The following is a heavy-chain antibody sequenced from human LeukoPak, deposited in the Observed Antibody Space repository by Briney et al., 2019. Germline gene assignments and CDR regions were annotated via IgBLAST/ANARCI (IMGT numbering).Heavy chain of an antibody. V-gene: IGHV3-48*03. D-gene: IGHD5-12*01. CDR3: ARVGGRWLHSPTDY. CDR1: GFTFSSYE. J-gene: IGHJ4*02. Sequence: GGSLRLSCAASGFTFSSYEMNWVRQTPGKGLEWVSYISSSGSTKYYADSVKGRFTISRDNAENSLYLQMSSLTVEDMAVYYCARVGGRWLHSPTDYWGQGTLVTVSS. CDR2: ISSSGSTK.